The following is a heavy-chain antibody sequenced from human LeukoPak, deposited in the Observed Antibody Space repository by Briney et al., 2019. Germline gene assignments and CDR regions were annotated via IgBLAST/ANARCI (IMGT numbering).Heavy chain of an antibody. CDR2: INTNTGNP. J-gene: IGHJ6*03. CDR3: ASMLGDAHYYYYMDV. D-gene: IGHD2-21*02. Sequence: GASVKVSCKASGYTFTSYAMNWVRQAPGQGLEWMGWINTNTGNPTYAQGFTGRFVFSLDTSVSTAYLQISSLKAEDTAVYYCASMLGDAHYYYYMDVWGKGTTVTVSS. V-gene: IGHV7-4-1*02. CDR1: GYTFTSYA.